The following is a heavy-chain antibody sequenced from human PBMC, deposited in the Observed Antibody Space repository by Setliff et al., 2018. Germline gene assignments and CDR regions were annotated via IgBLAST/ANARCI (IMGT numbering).Heavy chain of an antibody. CDR3: TVYNTGSSKDHY. CDR2: IYHSGST. CDR1: GGSFSGYS. V-gene: IGHV4-34*01. J-gene: IGHJ4*02. Sequence: SETLSLTCAVYGGSFSGYSWSWIRQPPGKGLEWIGYIYHSGSTNYNPSLKSRVTISVDTSKNQFSLKLSSVTAADTALYYCTVYNTGSSKDHYWGQGTPVTVSS. D-gene: IGHD2-8*02.